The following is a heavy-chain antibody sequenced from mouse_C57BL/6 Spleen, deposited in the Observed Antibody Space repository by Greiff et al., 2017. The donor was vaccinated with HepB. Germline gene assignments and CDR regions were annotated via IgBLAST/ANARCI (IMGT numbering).Heavy chain of an antibody. CDR2: IDPSDSYT. Sequence: QLQQPGAELVKPGASVKLSCKASGYTFTSYWMQWVKQRPGQGLEWIGEIDPSDSYTNYNQKFKGKATLTVDTSSSTAYMQLSSLTSEDSAVYYCARAYYYGSSSYWYFDVWGTGTTVTVSS. CDR1: GYTFTSYW. J-gene: IGHJ1*03. V-gene: IGHV1-50*01. CDR3: ARAYYYGSSSYWYFDV. D-gene: IGHD1-1*01.